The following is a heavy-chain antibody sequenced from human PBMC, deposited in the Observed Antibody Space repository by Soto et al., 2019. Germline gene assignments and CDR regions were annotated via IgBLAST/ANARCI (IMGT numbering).Heavy chain of an antibody. Sequence: NPSETLSLTFACSGYSISSWYVWGWFRQPPGKGLHLIGSIYHTVSTYYNPSLKSRDTISVDTSKNQFSVRLSSVTAADTAVYFCARDQNGYYYFDYWGQGALVTAPQ. J-gene: IGHJ4*02. CDR2: IYHTVST. CDR1: GYSISSWYV. D-gene: IGHD5-12*01. V-gene: IGHV4-38-2*02. CDR3: ARDQNGYYYFDY.